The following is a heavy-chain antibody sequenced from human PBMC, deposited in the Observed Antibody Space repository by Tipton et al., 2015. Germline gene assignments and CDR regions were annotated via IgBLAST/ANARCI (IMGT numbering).Heavy chain of an antibody. V-gene: IGHV3-23*01. D-gene: IGHD1-1*01. J-gene: IGHJ6*02. CDR2: INYRGHRT. Sequence: SLRLSCAASGVTFYSYGMTWVRQAPGKGLEWVSSINYRGHRTIYRDSVRGRFTISRDNSKNTLYLQMNSLTVADTAVYYCAKLAGDVYNYHHWDVWGQGTTVTVSS. CDR3: AKLAGDVYNYHHWDV. CDR1: GVTFYSYG.